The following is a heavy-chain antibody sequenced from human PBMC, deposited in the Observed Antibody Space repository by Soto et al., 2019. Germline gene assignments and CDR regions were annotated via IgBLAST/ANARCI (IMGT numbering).Heavy chain of an antibody. CDR3: ARALLDILAVPAAMDLYWYFDL. D-gene: IGHD2-2*01. V-gene: IGHV4-34*01. J-gene: IGHJ2*01. CDR2: INHSGST. CDR1: GGSFSGYY. Sequence: PSETLSLTCAVYGGSFSGYYWSWIRQPPGKGLEWIGEINHSGSTNYNPSLKSRVTISVDTSKNQFSLKLSSVTAADTAVYYCARALLDILAVPAAMDLYWYFDLWGRSTLVTVSS.